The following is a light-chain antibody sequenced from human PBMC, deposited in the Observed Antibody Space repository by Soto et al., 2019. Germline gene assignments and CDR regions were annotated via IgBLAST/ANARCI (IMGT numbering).Light chain of an antibody. CDR1: QDIRGA. Sequence: AIQLTQSPSSLSASVGDRVTITCRASQDIRGALAWYQKKPGKPPKLLIFDVSSLQSGVPSRFSGSGSGTDVTLTISSLQPEDFATYNCQQFNTYPITFGQGTRLEIK. V-gene: IGKV1-13*02. CDR3: QQFNTYPIT. J-gene: IGKJ5*01. CDR2: DVS.